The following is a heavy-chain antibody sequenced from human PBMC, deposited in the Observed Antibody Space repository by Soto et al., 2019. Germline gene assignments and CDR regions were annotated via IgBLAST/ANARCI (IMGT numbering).Heavy chain of an antibody. D-gene: IGHD3-3*01. CDR2: LSAYNGNT. J-gene: IGHJ4*01. V-gene: IGHV1-18*04. Sequence: ASVKVSCRASGYTFTSYGISWVRPAPVQGLEWMGWLSAYNGNTTSAQKLQGRVTMTTAPSTSTAYMERRSLRSDGTAVCYCARTLITIFGVGIIPDGYRSHGTLVTVAS. CDR3: ARTLITIFGVGIIPDGY. CDR1: GYTFTSYG.